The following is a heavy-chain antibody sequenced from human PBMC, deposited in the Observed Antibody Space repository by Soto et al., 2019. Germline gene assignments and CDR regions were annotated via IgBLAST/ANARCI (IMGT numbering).Heavy chain of an antibody. J-gene: IGHJ3*02. Sequence: QVQLVQSGAEVQKPGSSVKVSCKASGGTFSSYTISWVRQAPGQGLEWMGRIIPILGIANYAQKFQGRVTITADKSTSTAYMELSSLRSEDTAVYYCASGAGTTGTAFDIWGQGTMVTVSS. D-gene: IGHD1-1*01. CDR1: GGTFSSYT. CDR2: IIPILGIA. V-gene: IGHV1-69*02. CDR3: ASGAGTTGTAFDI.